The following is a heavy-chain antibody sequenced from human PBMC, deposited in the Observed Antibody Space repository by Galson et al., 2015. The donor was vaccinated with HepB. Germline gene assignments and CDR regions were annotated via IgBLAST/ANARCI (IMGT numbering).Heavy chain of an antibody. D-gene: IGHD2-8*01. J-gene: IGHJ4*02. CDR3: ARDPDIVLMVYAVGGNFDY. CDR2: IHAGNGNT. Sequence: SVKVSCKASGYTFTSYAMHWVRQAPGQRPEWMGWIHAGNGNTKYSQKFQGRVTITTDTSATTAYMELSSLRSEDTAVYYCARDPDIVLMVYAVGGNFDYWGQGTLVTVSS. CDR1: GYTFTSYA. V-gene: IGHV1-3*01.